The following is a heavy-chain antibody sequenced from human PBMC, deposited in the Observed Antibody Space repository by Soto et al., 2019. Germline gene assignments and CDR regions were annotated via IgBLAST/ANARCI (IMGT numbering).Heavy chain of an antibody. D-gene: IGHD1-7*01. CDR3: ARDGIGGTVFRGYLDY. CDR1: GGIFHGYG. Sequence: LRLSCAVPGGIFHGYGMHWVRQAPGKGLERVAIKRFDGSNEEYADSVKGRFTISRDNSKNTLYLQMNTLGAEDTSVYYCARDGIGGTVFRGYLDYWGRGTVVTVSS. J-gene: IGHJ4*02. CDR2: KRFDGSNE. V-gene: IGHV3-33*01.